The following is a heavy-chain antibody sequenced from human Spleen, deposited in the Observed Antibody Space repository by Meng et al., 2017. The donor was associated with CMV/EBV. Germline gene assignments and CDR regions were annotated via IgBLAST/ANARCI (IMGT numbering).Heavy chain of an antibody. D-gene: IGHD3-3*01. CDR1: GFTFSTYA. CDR2: ISSSSSYI. CDR3: ARDWRYDFWSATYYYYYGMDV. Sequence: GESLKISCAASGFTFSTYAMTWVRQAPGKGLEWVSSISSSSSYIYYADSVKGRFTISRDNAKNSLYLQMNSLRAEDTAVYYCARDWRYDFWSATYYYYYGMDVWGQGTTVTVSS. V-gene: IGHV3-21*01. J-gene: IGHJ6*02.